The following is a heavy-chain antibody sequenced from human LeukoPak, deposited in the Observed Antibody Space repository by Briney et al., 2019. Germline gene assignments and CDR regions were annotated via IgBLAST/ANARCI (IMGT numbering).Heavy chain of an antibody. CDR1: GDSVSSGY. CDR3: AGRGHRYSRD. D-gene: IGHD2-15*01. J-gene: IGHJ1*01. Sequence: PSETLSLTCTVSGDSVSSGYWNWFRQPAGKGLEWIGYIYDSGMTDYSPSLKNRLTISLDTSNNQFSLKLSSVTAADTAVYYCAGRGHRYSRDWGQGILVTVSS. CDR2: IYDSGMT. V-gene: IGHV4-4*08.